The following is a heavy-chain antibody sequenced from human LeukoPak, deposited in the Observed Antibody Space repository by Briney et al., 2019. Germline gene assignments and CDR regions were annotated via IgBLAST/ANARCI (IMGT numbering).Heavy chain of an antibody. CDR1: GYTLTELS. Sequence: GASVKGSCKVSGYTLTELSMHWVGQAPGKGLEWMGGFDPEDGEAIYAQKFQGRVTVTEDTSTDTAYMELSSLRSEDTAVYYCATFSCTNGVCYPYYYYGMDVWGQGTTVTVSS. CDR3: ATFSCTNGVCYPYYYYGMDV. V-gene: IGHV1-24*01. D-gene: IGHD2-8*01. CDR2: FDPEDGEA. J-gene: IGHJ6*02.